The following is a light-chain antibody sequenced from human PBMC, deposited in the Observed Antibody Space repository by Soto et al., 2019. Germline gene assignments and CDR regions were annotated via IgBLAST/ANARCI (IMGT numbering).Light chain of an antibody. Sequence: DIQMTRSPSTLSASVGDRVTITCRASQSISSWLAWYQQKPGKAPKLLIYKASSLESGVPSRFSGSGSGTEFTLTISSLQPDDFATYYCQQYNSYLWTFGQGTRLEIK. CDR3: QQYNSYLWT. CDR1: QSISSW. J-gene: IGKJ5*01. CDR2: KAS. V-gene: IGKV1-5*03.